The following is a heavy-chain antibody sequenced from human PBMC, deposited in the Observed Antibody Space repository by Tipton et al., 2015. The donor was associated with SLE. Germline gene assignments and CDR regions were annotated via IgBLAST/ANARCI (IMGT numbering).Heavy chain of an antibody. V-gene: IGHV4-59*01. J-gene: IGHJ3*02. D-gene: IGHD2-15*01. CDR1: GGSISGYY. CDR3: ARVDLVVVVVAATHGAFDI. Sequence: TLSLTCTVSGGSISGYYWSWIRQPPGKGLEWIGYIYHSGSTNYNPSLKSRVNISVDTSKNQFSLKLSSVTAADTAVYYCARVDLVVVVVAATHGAFDIWGQGTMVTVSS. CDR2: IYHSGST.